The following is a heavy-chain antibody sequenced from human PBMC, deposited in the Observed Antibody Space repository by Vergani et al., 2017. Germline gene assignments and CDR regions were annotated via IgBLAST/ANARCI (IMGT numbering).Heavy chain of an antibody. D-gene: IGHD1-26*01. Sequence: VQLVESGGGLVQPGGSLRLSCTASGFTFSNYWMQWVRQAPGKGLMWVSRINSDGDSTSYADSVKGRFTISSDNAKNTLYLQMDSLRAEDTAVYYCARDGWELLEYFYYMGVWGKGTTVTVSS. CDR2: INSDGDST. J-gene: IGHJ6*03. CDR1: GFTFSNYW. CDR3: ARDGWELLEYFYYMGV. V-gene: IGHV3-74*01.